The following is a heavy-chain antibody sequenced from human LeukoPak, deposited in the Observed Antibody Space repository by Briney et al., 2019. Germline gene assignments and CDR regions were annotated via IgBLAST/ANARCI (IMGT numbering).Heavy chain of an antibody. J-gene: IGHJ4*02. Sequence: PGGSLRLSCAAPGFPFSGYWMTWVRQAPGRGLEWVATIKEDGSEAYFGDSVKGRFAISRDNAKNSLYLQMNSLRGEDTAVYYCARGGANRFDYWGQGTLVTVSS. CDR1: GFPFSGYW. CDR2: IKEDGSEA. CDR3: ARGGANRFDY. V-gene: IGHV3-7*04. D-gene: IGHD3-16*01.